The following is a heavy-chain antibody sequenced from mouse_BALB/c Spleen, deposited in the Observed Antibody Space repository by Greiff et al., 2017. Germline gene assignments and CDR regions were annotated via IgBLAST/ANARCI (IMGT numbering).Heavy chain of an antibody. CDR1: GYTFTSYW. Sequence: QVQLKQPGAELVRPGASVKLSCKASGYTFTSYWMHWVKQRPGQGLEWIGYINPSTGYTEYNQKFKDKATLTADKSSSTAYMQLSSLTSEDSAVYYCARNYGSSYWYFDVWGAGTTVTVSS. D-gene: IGHD1-1*01. CDR3: ARNYGSSYWYFDV. V-gene: IGHV1-7*01. CDR2: INPSTGYT. J-gene: IGHJ1*01.